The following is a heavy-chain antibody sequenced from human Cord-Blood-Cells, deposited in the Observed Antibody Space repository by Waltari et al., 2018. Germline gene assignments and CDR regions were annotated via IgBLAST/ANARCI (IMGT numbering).Heavy chain of an antibody. CDR1: GGSISSSSYY. J-gene: IGHJ1*01. CDR2: IDYSGST. V-gene: IGHV4-39*01. D-gene: IGHD1-26*01. CDR3: ARPGSGSYYGYFQH. Sequence: QLQLQESGPGLVKPSETLSLTCTVAGGSISSSSYYWGWIRQPPGKGLEWIGSIDYSGSTYYNPSLKSRVTISVDTSKNQFSLKLSSVTAGDTAVYYCARPGSGSYYGYFQHWGQGTLVTVSS.